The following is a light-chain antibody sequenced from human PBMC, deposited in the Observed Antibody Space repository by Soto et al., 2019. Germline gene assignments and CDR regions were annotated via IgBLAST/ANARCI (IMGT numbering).Light chain of an antibody. J-gene: IGLJ3*02. CDR2: GNS. Sequence: QSVLTQPPSVSGAPGQRVTISCTGSSSNIGAGYDVHWYKQRPGTAPKLLIYGNSNRPSGVPDRFSGSKSGTSASLAITGLRAEDEADYYCQSYDSSLSGWVFGGGTKLTVL. V-gene: IGLV1-40*01. CDR1: SSNIGAGYD. CDR3: QSYDSSLSGWV.